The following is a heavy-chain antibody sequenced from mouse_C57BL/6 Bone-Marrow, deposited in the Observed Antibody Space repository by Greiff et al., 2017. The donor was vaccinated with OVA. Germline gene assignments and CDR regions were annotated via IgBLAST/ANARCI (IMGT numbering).Heavy chain of an antibody. Sequence: EVKVEESGEGLVKPGGSLKLSCAASGFTFSSYAMSWVRQTPEKRLEWVAYISSGGDYIYYADTVKGRFTISRDNARNTLYLQMSSLKSEDTAMYYCTRGTIYGNSAMDYWGQGTSVTVSS. D-gene: IGHD2-1*01. J-gene: IGHJ4*01. CDR1: GFTFSSYA. V-gene: IGHV5-9-1*02. CDR3: TRGTIYGNSAMDY. CDR2: ISSGGDYI.